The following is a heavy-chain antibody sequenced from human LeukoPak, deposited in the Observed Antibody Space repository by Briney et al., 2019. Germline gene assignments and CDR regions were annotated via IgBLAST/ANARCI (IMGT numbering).Heavy chain of an antibody. V-gene: IGHV3-21*01. Sequence: GSLRLSCAASGFTFSDYSMTWVRQAPGKGLEWVSSISGSSSYIYYADSLKGRFTISRDNAKNSLFLQMNSLRAEDTAEYYCARRVPYFDYWGQGALVTVSS. CDR3: ARRVPYFDY. D-gene: IGHD4/OR15-4a*01. J-gene: IGHJ4*02. CDR2: ISGSSSYI. CDR1: GFTFSDYS.